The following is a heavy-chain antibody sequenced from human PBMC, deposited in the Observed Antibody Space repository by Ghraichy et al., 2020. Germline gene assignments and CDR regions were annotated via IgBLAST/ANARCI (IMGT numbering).Heavy chain of an antibody. CDR3: ARPWNTYTYGYAY. J-gene: IGHJ4*02. CDR1: GFTFSNYN. CDR2: ISGSSSTI. V-gene: IGHV3-48*02. D-gene: IGHD5-18*01. Sequence: GGSLRLSCAASGFTFSNYNMNWVRQAPGRGLEWISYISGSSSTIYYADSVKGRFTISRDNAKNSLYLQMNSLRDEDTAVYYCARPWNTYTYGYAYWGQGTLVTVSP.